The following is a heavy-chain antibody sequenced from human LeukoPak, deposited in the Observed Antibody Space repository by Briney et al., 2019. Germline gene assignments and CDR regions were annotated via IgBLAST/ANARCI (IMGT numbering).Heavy chain of an antibody. V-gene: IGHV4-39*01. J-gene: IGHJ4*02. CDR3: ARRPYNWNYAYFDY. Sequence: SETLSLTCTVSGGSISSSSYYWGWIRQPPGKGLEWIGSIYYSGSTYYNPSLKSRVTISVDTSKNQFSLKLSSVTAADTAVYYCARRPYNWNYAYFDYWGQEPLVTVSS. CDR1: GGSISSSSYY. CDR2: IYYSGST. D-gene: IGHD1-7*01.